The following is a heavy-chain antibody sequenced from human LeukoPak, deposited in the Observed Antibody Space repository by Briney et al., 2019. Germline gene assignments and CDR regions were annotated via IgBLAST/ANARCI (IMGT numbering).Heavy chain of an antibody. Sequence: GGSLRLSCAASGFTFSSYGMHWVRQAPGKGLEWVAFIRYDGSNKYYADSVKGRFTISRDNSKNTLYLQMNSLRAEDTAVYYCARFAAGGSYYYYMDVWGKGTTVTVSS. J-gene: IGHJ6*03. CDR2: IRYDGSNK. CDR3: ARFAAGGSYYYYMDV. D-gene: IGHD3-10*01. V-gene: IGHV3-30*02. CDR1: GFTFSSYG.